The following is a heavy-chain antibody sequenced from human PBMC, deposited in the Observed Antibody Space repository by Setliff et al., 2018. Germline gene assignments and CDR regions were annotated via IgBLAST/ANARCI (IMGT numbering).Heavy chain of an antibody. J-gene: IGHJ6*03. CDR3: ARDSTGSDLYEFQYMDV. Sequence: ASVKVSCKASAYIFTNHYIHWIRQAPGQGLEWMGCISPNSGNTMYAQKFQTRVTMTRDTSISTAYLDLTSLRSDDTAIYYCARDSTGSDLYEFQYMDVWGKGTPVTVSS. CDR1: AYIFTNHY. CDR2: ISPNSGNT. V-gene: IGHV1-2*02. D-gene: IGHD1-26*01.